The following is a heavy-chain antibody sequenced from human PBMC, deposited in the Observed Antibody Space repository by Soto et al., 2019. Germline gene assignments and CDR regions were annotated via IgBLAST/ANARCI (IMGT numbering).Heavy chain of an antibody. CDR3: ARGYYGSESGGYYFDY. CDR2: IYYSGST. D-gene: IGHD3-10*01. J-gene: IGHJ4*02. Sequence: SETLSLTCTVSGGSVGSGSHYWSWIRQPPGKGLEWIGYIYYSGSTNYNPSLKSRVIISADTSKNQFSLNLSSVTAADTAVYYCARGYYGSESGGYYFDYWGQGTLVTVSS. V-gene: IGHV4-61*01. CDR1: GGSVGSGSHY.